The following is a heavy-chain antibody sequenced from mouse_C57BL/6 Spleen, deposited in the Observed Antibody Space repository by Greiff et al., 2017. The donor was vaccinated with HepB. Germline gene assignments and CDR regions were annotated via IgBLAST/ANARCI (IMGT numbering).Heavy chain of an antibody. CDR2: IYPGDGDT. V-gene: IGHV1-82*01. D-gene: IGHD2-3*01. Sequence: VQLQQSGPELVKPGASVKISCKASGYAFSSSWMNWVKQRPGKGLEWIGRIYPGDGDTNYNGKFKGKATLTADKSSSTAYMQLSSLTSEDSAVYFCAREENGYYLYWYFDVWGTGTTVTVSS. CDR1: GYAFSSSW. CDR3: AREENGYYLYWYFDV. J-gene: IGHJ1*03.